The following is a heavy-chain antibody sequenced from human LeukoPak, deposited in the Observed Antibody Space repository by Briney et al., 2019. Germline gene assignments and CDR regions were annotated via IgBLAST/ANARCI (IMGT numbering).Heavy chain of an antibody. Sequence: SETLSLTCTVSGGSISSGSYYWGWIRQPPGKGLEWIGSIYHSGRTFYNPSLKSRVTISVDTSKNQFSLKLRSVTAADTAVYYCAREGLRGRRYHDILTGPDWFDPWGQGTLVTVSS. J-gene: IGHJ5*02. CDR2: IYHSGRT. D-gene: IGHD3-9*01. CDR3: AREGLRGRRYHDILTGPDWFDP. CDR1: GGSISSGSYY. V-gene: IGHV4-39*07.